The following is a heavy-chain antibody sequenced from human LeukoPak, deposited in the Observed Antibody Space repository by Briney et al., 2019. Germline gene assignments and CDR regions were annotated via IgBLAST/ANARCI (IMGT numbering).Heavy chain of an antibody. V-gene: IGHV3-23*01. CDR2: ISGSGGST. J-gene: IGHJ4*02. Sequence: GGSLRLSCAASGFTFSSYAMSWVRQAPGKGLEWVSAISGSGGSTYYADSVKGRFTISRDNSKDTLYLQMNSLRAEDTAVYYCARIAMARGVIIRGGGTFDYWGQGTLVTVSS. CDR3: ARIAMARGVIIRGGGTFDY. D-gene: IGHD3-10*01. CDR1: GFTFSSYA.